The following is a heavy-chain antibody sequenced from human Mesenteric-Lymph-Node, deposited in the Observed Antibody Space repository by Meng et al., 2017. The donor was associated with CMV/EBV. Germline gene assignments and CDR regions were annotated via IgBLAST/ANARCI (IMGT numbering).Heavy chain of an antibody. D-gene: IGHD6-6*01. V-gene: IGHV3-21*01. CDR2: ISDRSGYI. Sequence: GESLKISCAASGFTFSSYSVTWVRQAPGKGLEWVSSISDRSGYIYYADSVKGRFTISRDNSKNTLYLQMNSLRAEDTAVYYCVREGSIGRQTSFDYWGQGTLVTVSS. CDR3: VREGSIGRQTSFDY. CDR1: GFTFSSYS. J-gene: IGHJ4*02.